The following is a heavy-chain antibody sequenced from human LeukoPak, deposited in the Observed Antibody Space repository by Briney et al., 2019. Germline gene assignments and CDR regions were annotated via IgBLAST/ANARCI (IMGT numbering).Heavy chain of an antibody. CDR3: ARGTMMVGP. J-gene: IGHJ5*02. V-gene: IGHV4-59*01. CDR1: GGSISGYY. D-gene: IGHD3-22*01. CDR2: IYYTGST. Sequence: SETLSLTCTVSGGSISGYYWSWIRQPPGKGLEWIGYIYYTGSTNYNPSLKSRVTISVDTSKNQFSLKLSSVTAADTAVYYCARGTMMVGPWGQGTLVTVSS.